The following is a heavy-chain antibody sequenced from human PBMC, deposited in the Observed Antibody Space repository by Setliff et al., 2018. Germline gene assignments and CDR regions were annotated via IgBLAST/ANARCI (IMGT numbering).Heavy chain of an antibody. J-gene: IGHJ6*03. Sequence: ETLSLTCTVSGDSITNSTSYWTWIRQPAGKGLEWIGHIFSSGNTNYNPSLRSRVTISLDTSKNQVVLTMTNMDPVDTATYYCARSVGSGNYYRGSQFYFYYMDVWGKGTTVTVSS. CDR2: IFSSGNT. D-gene: IGHD3-10*01. CDR1: GDSITNSTSY. CDR3: ARSVGSGNYYRGSQFYFYYMDV. V-gene: IGHV4-61*10.